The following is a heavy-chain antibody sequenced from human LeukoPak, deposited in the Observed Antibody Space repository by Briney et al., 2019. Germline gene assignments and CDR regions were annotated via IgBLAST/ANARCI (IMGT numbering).Heavy chain of an antibody. CDR1: GISFSGSW. Sequence: GGSLRLSCVVSGISFSGSWMTWVRQAPGKGLEWVSIIYSDSTYYADSVKGRFTISRHNSKNTLYLQMNSLRPEDTAVYYCARLGPNDSSGYYYGFDPWGQGTLVTVSS. D-gene: IGHD3-22*01. V-gene: IGHV3-53*04. J-gene: IGHJ5*02. CDR3: ARLGPNDSSGYYYGFDP. CDR2: IYSDST.